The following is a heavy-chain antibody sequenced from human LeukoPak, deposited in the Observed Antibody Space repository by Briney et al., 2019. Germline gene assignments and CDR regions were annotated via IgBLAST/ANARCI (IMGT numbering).Heavy chain of an antibody. V-gene: IGHV1-2*02. CDR3: ARGTVATISGFDD. J-gene: IGHJ4*02. CDR2: INPNSGDT. D-gene: IGHD5-12*01. Sequence: ATVEVLCEAYGYTFTGYYIHWVRQAPGKGLEWMGWINPNSGDTNYAQKFQGRVTMTRDTSISTAYMELSRLRSDDTAVYYCARGTVATISGFDDWGQGTLVTVSS. CDR1: GYTFTGYY.